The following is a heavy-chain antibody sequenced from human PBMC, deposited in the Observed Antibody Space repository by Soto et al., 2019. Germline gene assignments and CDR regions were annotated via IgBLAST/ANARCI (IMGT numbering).Heavy chain of an antibody. CDR2: IIPIFGTA. J-gene: IGHJ4*02. CDR1: GGTFSSYA. Sequence: QVQRVQSGAEVKKPGSSVKVSCKASGGTFSSYAISWVRQAPGQGLEWMGGIIPIFGTANYAQKFQGRVTITADESTSTAYMELSSLRSEDTAVYYCARITAYYYDSSPFDYWGQGTLVTVSS. V-gene: IGHV1-69*01. CDR3: ARITAYYYDSSPFDY. D-gene: IGHD3-22*01.